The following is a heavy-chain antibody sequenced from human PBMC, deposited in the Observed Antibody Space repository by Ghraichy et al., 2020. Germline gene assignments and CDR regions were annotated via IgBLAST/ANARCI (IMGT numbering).Heavy chain of an antibody. D-gene: IGHD2-15*01. CDR3: ARAPLRCSGGSCYGSKFDY. CDR2: INHSGST. CDR1: GGSFSGYY. J-gene: IGHJ4*02. Sequence: SETLSLTCAVYGGSFSGYYWSWIRQPPGKGLEWIGEINHSGSTNYNPSLKSRVTISVDTSKNQFSLKLSSVTAADTAVYYCARAPLRCSGGSCYGSKFDYWGQGTLVTVSS. V-gene: IGHV4-34*01.